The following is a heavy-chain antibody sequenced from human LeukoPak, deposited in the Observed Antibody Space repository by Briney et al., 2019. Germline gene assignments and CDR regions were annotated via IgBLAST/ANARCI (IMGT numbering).Heavy chain of an antibody. CDR3: ARSVEMATKLLPDAFDI. J-gene: IGHJ3*02. V-gene: IGHV4-38-2*01. CDR1: GYSISSGYY. CDR2: FYHSGST. D-gene: IGHD5-24*01. Sequence: SETLSLTCAVSGYSISSGYYWGWIRQPPGKGLEWIGSFYHSGSTYYNPSLKSRVTVSVDTSKNQFSLKLSSVTAADTAVYYCARSVEMATKLLPDAFDIWGQGTMVTVSS.